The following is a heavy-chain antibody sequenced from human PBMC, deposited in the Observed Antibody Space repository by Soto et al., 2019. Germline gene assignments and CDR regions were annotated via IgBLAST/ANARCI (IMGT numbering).Heavy chain of an antibody. D-gene: IGHD4-17*01. CDR3: ASDFVHGDHPEYFQH. J-gene: IGHJ1*01. CDR2: IYSGGST. V-gene: IGHV3-66*01. Sequence: EVQLVESGGGLVQPGGSLRLSCAASGFTVSSNYMNWVRQAPGKGLEWVSVIYSGGSTYYADSVKGRFTISRDNSKNTLSIQMNSLRAEDTAVYYCASDFVHGDHPEYFQHWGQGTLVTVSS. CDR1: GFTVSSNY.